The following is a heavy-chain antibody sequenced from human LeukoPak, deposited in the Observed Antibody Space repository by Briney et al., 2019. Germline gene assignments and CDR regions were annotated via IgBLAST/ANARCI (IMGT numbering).Heavy chain of an antibody. V-gene: IGHV1-46*01. Sequence: GASVKVSCKASGYTFTTYYIRWVRQAPGQGLQWMGIIDPSGGTTVYAQRVQGRATMTRDTSTSTVYMELGSLRSEDTAVYYCARAPSSGSYYNWFDPRGQGTLVTVSS. J-gene: IGHJ5*02. CDR1: GYTFTTYY. CDR2: IDPSGGTT. CDR3: ARAPSSGSYYNWFDP. D-gene: IGHD3-10*01.